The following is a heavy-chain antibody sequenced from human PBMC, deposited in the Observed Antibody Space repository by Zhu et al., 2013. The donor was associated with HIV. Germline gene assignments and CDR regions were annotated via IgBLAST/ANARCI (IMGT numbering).Heavy chain of an antibody. CDR3: AREENVLRFLEWSETAPHYYYGMDV. J-gene: IGHJ6*02. D-gene: IGHD3-3*01. V-gene: IGHV1-46*03. Sequence: QVQLVQSGAEVKKPGASVKVSCKASGYTFTSYYMHWVRQAPGQGLEWMGIINPSGGSTSYAQKFQGRVTMTRDTSTSTVYMELSSLRSEDTAVYYCAREENVLRFLEWSETAPHYYYGMDVWGQGTTVTVSS. CDR2: INPSGGST. CDR1: GYTFTSYY.